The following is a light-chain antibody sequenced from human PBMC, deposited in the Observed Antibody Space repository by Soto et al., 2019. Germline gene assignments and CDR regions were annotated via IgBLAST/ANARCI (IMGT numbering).Light chain of an antibody. V-gene: IGLV7-46*01. CDR1: TGAVTNGHY. Sequence: VVTQEPSLTVSPGGTVTLTCGSSTGAVTNGHYPYWFQQKPGQAPRTLIYDTTNRHSWTPARFSGSLLGGKATPTLSGAQPEDEDEYYCLLSYNGPYVFGTGTKVTVX. J-gene: IGLJ1*01. CDR3: LLSYNGPYV. CDR2: DTT.